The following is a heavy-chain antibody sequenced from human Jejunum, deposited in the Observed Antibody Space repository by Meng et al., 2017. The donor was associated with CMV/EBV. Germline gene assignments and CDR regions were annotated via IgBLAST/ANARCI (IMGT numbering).Heavy chain of an antibody. J-gene: IGHJ3*01. D-gene: IGHD4-11*01. Sequence: SCGASGVTLSSYWMSWVRQAPGKGLEWVANMSQDGGEKYYLDSVEGRFTISRDNAKNSLYLQVNSLRAEDTAVYYCAAYSNDALDVWGLGTMVTVSS. CDR1: GVTLSSYW. V-gene: IGHV3-7*01. CDR3: AAYSNDALDV. CDR2: MSQDGGEK.